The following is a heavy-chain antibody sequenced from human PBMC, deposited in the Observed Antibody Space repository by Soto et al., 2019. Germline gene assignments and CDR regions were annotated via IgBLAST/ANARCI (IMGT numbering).Heavy chain of an antibody. CDR1: GFTFSSYS. D-gene: IGHD1-1*01. J-gene: IGHJ4*02. CDR3: ARGLDLRY. V-gene: IGHV3-48*02. Sequence: GGSLRLACAASGFTFSSYSMNWVRQAPGKGLEWVSYISSSSSNTIYYADSVKGRFTISRDNAKNSLYLQMNSLRDEDTAVYYCARGLDLRYWGQGTLVTVSS. CDR2: ISSSSSNTI.